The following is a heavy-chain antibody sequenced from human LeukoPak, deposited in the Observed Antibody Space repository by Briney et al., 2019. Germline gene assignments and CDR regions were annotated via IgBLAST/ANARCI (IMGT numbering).Heavy chain of an antibody. CDR1: GFTFSSYG. CDR3: ARAAASYYYYYYGMDV. D-gene: IGHD2-2*01. CDR2: IWYDGSNK. J-gene: IGHJ6*02. Sequence: PGGSLRLSCAASGFTFSSYGMHWVRQATGKGLEWVALIWYDGSNKYYADSVKGRFTISRDNSKNTLYLQMNSLRAEDTAVYYCARAAASYYYYYYGMDVWGQGTTVTVSS. V-gene: IGHV3-33*01.